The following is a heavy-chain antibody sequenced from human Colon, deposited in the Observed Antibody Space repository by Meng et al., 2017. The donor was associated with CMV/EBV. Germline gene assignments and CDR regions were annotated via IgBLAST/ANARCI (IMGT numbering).Heavy chain of an antibody. V-gene: IGHV3-23*03. Sequence: GGSLRLSCAASGFTFSTYAMTWVRQAPGKGLEWVSVIYIGDDRTQYGDSVKGRFTISRDNSKNTLYLQMNSLRAEDTAVYYCAKLSLGSSWAFDYWGQGTLVTVSS. D-gene: IGHD6-13*01. J-gene: IGHJ4*02. CDR2: IYIGDDRT. CDR3: AKLSLGSSWAFDY. CDR1: GFTFSTYA.